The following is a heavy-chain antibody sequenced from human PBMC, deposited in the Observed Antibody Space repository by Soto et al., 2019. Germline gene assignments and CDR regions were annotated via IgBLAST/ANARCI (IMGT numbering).Heavy chain of an antibody. J-gene: IGHJ4*02. CDR1: GFRFSSYS. CDR2: ITATGDRT. V-gene: IGHV3-23*01. D-gene: IGHD3-22*01. Sequence: GGSLRLSCADSGFRFSSYSMSWVRQTPGKGLEWVAAITATGDRTYYADSMTGRFTISRDNSKKTHYLQMTSLRAEDTAMYYCATMNGYFEYWGQGTPVTVSS. CDR3: ATMNGYFEY.